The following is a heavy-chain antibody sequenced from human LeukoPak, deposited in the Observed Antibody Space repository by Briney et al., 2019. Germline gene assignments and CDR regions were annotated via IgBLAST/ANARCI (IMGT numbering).Heavy chain of an antibody. J-gene: IGHJ4*02. Sequence: SGGTLRLSCAASGFTFSNAWMSWVRQAPGKGLDLVGRIKTKTDGRTTDYAAPVKGRFTISRDDSKNTLYLQMNSLKTEDTAVYYCTTEFVVVVAAYYFDYWGQRTLVTVSS. D-gene: IGHD2-15*01. V-gene: IGHV3-15*01. CDR2: IKTKTDGRTT. CDR1: GFTFSNAW. CDR3: TTEFVVVVAAYYFDY.